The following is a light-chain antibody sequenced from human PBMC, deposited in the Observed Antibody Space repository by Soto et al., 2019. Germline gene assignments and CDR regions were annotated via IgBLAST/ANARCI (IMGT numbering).Light chain of an antibody. V-gene: IGKV3-11*01. CDR2: DAS. CDR3: HQRSDWIT. CDR1: QNVGTY. J-gene: IGKJ5*01. Sequence: EIVLTQSPATLSLSPGERATLSCRASQNVGTYLAWYQQKRGQAPSLLIYDASIRATGIPARFSGSGSGTDFTLTISSLEPEDFVVYYCHQRSDWITFGQGTRLEIK.